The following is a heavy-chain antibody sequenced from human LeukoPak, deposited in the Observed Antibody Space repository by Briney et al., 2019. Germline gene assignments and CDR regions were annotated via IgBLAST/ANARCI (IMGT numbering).Heavy chain of an antibody. D-gene: IGHD4-17*01. J-gene: IGHJ2*01. CDR2: INHSGIT. V-gene: IGHV4-34*01. CDR3: ARGLYGATWYFDV. CDR1: GGSFSDHY. Sequence: SETLSLTCAVYGGSFSDHYWNLIRQSPDKGLEWIGEINHSGITNYNPYLKSRITILVDTSKNQFSLQLTSVTAADTAVYYCARGLYGATWYFDVWGRGTLVTVSS.